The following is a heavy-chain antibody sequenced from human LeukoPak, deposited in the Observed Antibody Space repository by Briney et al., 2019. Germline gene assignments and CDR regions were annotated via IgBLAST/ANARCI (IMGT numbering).Heavy chain of an antibody. D-gene: IGHD6-13*01. Sequence: GGSLRLSCAASGFTFSTYAMSWVRQAPGKGLEWVSSVSTSGGDTYNADSVKGRFTISRDNSKNTLYLQMNSLRAEDTAVYYCAKASRGTIEAVETHYNYYMDVYGKGATVTVSS. V-gene: IGHV3-23*01. J-gene: IGHJ6*03. CDR3: AKASRGTIEAVETHYNYYMDV. CDR1: GFTFSTYA. CDR2: VSTSGGDT.